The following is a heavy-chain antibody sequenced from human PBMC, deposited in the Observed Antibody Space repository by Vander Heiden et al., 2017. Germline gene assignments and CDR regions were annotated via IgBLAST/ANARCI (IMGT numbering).Heavy chain of an antibody. J-gene: IGHJ4*02. V-gene: IGHV3-7*01. Sequence: EVQLVESGGGLVQPGGSLRLSCAAPGFTFSSYWMSWVRQAPGKGLEWVANIKQDGSEKYYVDSVKGRFTISRDNAKNSLYLQMNSLRAEDTAVYYCARETYGGNSFDYWGQGTLVTVSS. CDR2: IKQDGSEK. CDR1: GFTFSSYW. D-gene: IGHD4-17*01. CDR3: ARETYGGNSFDY.